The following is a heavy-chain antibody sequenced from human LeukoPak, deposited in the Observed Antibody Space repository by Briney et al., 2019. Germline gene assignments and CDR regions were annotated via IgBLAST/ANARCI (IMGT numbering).Heavy chain of an antibody. CDR2: ISSSGDTT. V-gene: IGHV3-23*01. Sequence: GGSLRLPCAASGFTFSSYAMSWVRQAPGKGLEWVSTISSSGDTTYYADSVKGRFTISRDSSKNTLHLQMNSLRADDTAVYYCAKGFNWNYPHYFDYWGQGTLVTVSS. CDR3: AKGFNWNYPHYFDY. CDR1: GFTFSSYA. J-gene: IGHJ4*02. D-gene: IGHD1-7*01.